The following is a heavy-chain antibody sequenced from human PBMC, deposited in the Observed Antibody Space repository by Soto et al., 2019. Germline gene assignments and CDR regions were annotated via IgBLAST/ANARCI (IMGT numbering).Heavy chain of an antibody. CDR2: LSGDGSRA. CDR3: AKRGGYAISFYDS. J-gene: IGHJ4*02. V-gene: IGHV3-23*01. CDR1: GFNFVGYA. Sequence: LRLSCAGTGFNFVGYAMSWVRQAPGKGLERVSTLSGDGSRAYYADSVRGRFTVSRDNSKSTLYLRMNSLRADDTAIYYCAKRGGYAISFYDSWGQGTLVTVSS. D-gene: IGHD3-16*01.